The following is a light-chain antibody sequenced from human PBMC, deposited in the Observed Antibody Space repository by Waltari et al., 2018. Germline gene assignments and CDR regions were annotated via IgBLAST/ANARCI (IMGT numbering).Light chain of an antibody. CDR2: HAS. V-gene: IGKV3-11*01. CDR1: QSVGSS. CDR3: QQRSNWLDT. Sequence: EIVLTQSPGTLSLSPGERATLSCRASQSVGSSLAWYQQKPGQAPRLLIYHASNRATGIPDRFSGSGSGTDFTLTISSLEPEDFAVYYCQQRSNWLDTFGGGTKVEIK. J-gene: IGKJ4*01.